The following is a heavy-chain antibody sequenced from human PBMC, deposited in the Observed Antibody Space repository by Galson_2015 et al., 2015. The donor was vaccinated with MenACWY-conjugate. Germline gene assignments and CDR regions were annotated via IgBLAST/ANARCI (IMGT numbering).Heavy chain of an antibody. J-gene: IGHJ4*02. CDR1: GFTFSTYA. CDR2: IWYDGSQT. V-gene: IGHV3-33*01. CDR3: FAINSGIDF. Sequence: SLRLSCAASGFTFSTYAMHWVRQAPGKGLEWVAVIWYDGSQTYYADSVKGRFTISRDNSKNTAYLQMNSLRAEDTAIYYCFAINSGIDFWGQGTLVTVSS. D-gene: IGHD1-26*01.